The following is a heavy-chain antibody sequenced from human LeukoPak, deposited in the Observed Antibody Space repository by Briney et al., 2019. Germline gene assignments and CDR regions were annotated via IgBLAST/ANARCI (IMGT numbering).Heavy chain of an antibody. CDR1: GYTFTDYA. Sequence: GASVKVSCKTSGYTFTDYALHWVRQAPGQSLEWMGWTNGATGNTRFSQVFQGRLTITIDTSASTGYMELSSLRSEDTAVYYCARSPGGNARIWLDYWGQGTLVSVSS. D-gene: IGHD4-23*01. CDR2: TNGATGNT. V-gene: IGHV1-3*02. CDR3: ARSPGGNARIWLDY. J-gene: IGHJ4*02.